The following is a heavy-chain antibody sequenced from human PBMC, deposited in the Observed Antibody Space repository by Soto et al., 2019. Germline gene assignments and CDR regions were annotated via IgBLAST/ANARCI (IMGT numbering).Heavy chain of an antibody. J-gene: IGHJ2*01. CDR2: IYSGGST. CDR1: GFTVSSNY. V-gene: IGHV3-53*02. Sequence: EVQLVETGGGLIQPGGSLRLSCAASGFTVSSNYMSWVRQAPGKGLEWVSVIYSGGSTHYADSVKGRFTISRDNSKNTLYLRMTSLRAEDTAVYYCARSSRGGNAGYFDLWGRGTLVTVSS. D-gene: IGHD2-15*01. CDR3: ARSSRGGNAGYFDL.